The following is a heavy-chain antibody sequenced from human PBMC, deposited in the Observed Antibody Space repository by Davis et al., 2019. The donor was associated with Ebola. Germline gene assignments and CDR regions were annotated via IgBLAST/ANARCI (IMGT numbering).Heavy chain of an antibody. CDR2: IKEDGSEQ. CDR3: AKGWGTVGS. D-gene: IGHD3-16*01. J-gene: IGHJ5*02. Sequence: PGGSLRLSCAASGFTFSNYWMTWLRQAPGKGLEWVANIKEDGSEQYYVDSVKGRFTISRDNAKNSLFLQMNSLRAEDTAVYYCAKGWGTVGSWGQGTLVTVSS. V-gene: IGHV3-7*03. CDR1: GFTFSNYW.